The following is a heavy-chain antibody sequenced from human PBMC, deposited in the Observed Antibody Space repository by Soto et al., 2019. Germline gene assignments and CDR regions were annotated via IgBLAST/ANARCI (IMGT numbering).Heavy chain of an antibody. Sequence: GGSLRLSCAASGFTFSSYGMHWVRQAPGKGLEWVAVIWYDGSNKYYADSVKGRFTISRDNSKNTLYLQMNRLRAEDTAVYYCARVLEDEQYLGYWGQGTMVTVSS. J-gene: IGHJ4*02. CDR1: GFTFSSYG. CDR2: IWYDGSNK. V-gene: IGHV3-33*01. CDR3: ARVLEDEQYLGY. D-gene: IGHD6-13*01.